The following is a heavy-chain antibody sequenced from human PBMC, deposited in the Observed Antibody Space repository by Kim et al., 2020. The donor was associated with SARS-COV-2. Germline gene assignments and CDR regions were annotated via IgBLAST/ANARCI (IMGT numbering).Heavy chain of an antibody. CDR2: ISSSSSTI. V-gene: IGHV3-48*02. CDR3: ARDRGYYDSSGHTYFDY. Sequence: GGSLRLSCAASGFTFSSYSMNWVRQAPGKGLEWVSYISSSSSTIYYADSVKGRFTISRDNAKNSLYLQMNSLRDEDTAVYYCARDRGYYDSSGHTYFDYWGQGTLVTVSS. J-gene: IGHJ4*02. D-gene: IGHD3-22*01. CDR1: GFTFSSYS.